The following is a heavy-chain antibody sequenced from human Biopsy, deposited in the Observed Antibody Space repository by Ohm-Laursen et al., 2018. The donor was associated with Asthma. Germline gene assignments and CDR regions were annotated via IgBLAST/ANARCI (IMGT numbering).Heavy chain of an antibody. J-gene: IGHJ5*02. CDR1: GYTFSNYA. Sequence: ASVKASCKASGYTFSNYAISWVRQAPGQGLEWMGWISGYNGATKFAQNVKGRLSLTTDTSTSTAYMELRSLTSDDTAVYYCVRDKVVVVPGSKGPTDWFDPWGQGTLVTVSS. CDR2: ISGYNGAT. CDR3: VRDKVVVVPGSKGPTDWFDP. V-gene: IGHV1-18*04. D-gene: IGHD2-15*01.